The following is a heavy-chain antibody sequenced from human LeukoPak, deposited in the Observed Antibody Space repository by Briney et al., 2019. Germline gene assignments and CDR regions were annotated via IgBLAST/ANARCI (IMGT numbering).Heavy chain of an antibody. CDR1: GYTFTSYA. CDR2: INPNSGGT. V-gene: IGHV1-2*02. J-gene: IGHJ4*02. D-gene: IGHD2-2*01. Sequence: ASVKVSCKASGYTFTSYAMNWVRQAPGQGLEWMGWINPNSGGTNYAQKFQGRVTMTRDTSISTAYMELSRLRSDDTAVYYCARALGYCSSTSCPWSTWAFDYWGQGTLVTVSS. CDR3: ARALGYCSSTSCPWSTWAFDY.